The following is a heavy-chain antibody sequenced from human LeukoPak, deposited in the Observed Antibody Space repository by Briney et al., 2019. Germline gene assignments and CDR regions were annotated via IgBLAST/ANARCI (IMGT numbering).Heavy chain of an antibody. CDR1: GFTFDDYA. Sequence: GRSLRLSCAASGFTFDDYAMHWVRQAPGKGLEWVSGISWNSGSIGYADSVKGRFTISRDNAKNSLYLQMNSLRAEDTALYYCAKDSSVWFGELSYFDYWGQGTLVTVSS. V-gene: IGHV3-9*01. D-gene: IGHD3-10*01. CDR2: ISWNSGSI. J-gene: IGHJ4*02. CDR3: AKDSSVWFGELSYFDY.